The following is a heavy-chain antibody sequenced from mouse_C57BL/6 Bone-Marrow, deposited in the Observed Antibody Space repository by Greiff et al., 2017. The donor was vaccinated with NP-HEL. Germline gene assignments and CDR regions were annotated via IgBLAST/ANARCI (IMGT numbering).Heavy chain of an antibody. Sequence: EVQLQQSGPELVKPGASVKISCKASGYTFTDYYMNWVKQSHGKSLEWIGDINPNNGGNSYNQKFKGKATLTVDKSSSTAYMELRSLTSEDSAVYYCARLDTTVVEPFWYFDVWGTGTTVTVSS. V-gene: IGHV1-26*01. J-gene: IGHJ1*03. CDR1: GYTFTDYY. CDR3: ARLDTTVVEPFWYFDV. CDR2: INPNNGGN. D-gene: IGHD1-1*01.